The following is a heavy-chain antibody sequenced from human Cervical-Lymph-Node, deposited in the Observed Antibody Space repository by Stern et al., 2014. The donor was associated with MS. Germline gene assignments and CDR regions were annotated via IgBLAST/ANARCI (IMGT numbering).Heavy chain of an antibody. J-gene: IGHJ4*02. D-gene: IGHD2-15*01. V-gene: IGHV1-2*06. CDR3: ATRRGCSGGSCSSRSLDY. CDR1: GYTFTAYN. CDR2: INPKSGVT. Sequence: MQLVESGADVKKPGASVKVSCKASGYTFTAYNMHWLRQAPGQALEWIGRINPKSGVTNYAQKFQDRVTMTRDTSISTVYMELSRLRSNDTAMYYCATRRGCSGGSCSSRSLDYWGQGTLVTVSS.